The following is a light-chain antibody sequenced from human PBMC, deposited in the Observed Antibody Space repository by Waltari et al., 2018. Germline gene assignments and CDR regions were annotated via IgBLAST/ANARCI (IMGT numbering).Light chain of an antibody. Sequence: DIVMTQSPDSLAVSLGERATINCKSSQSVLYSSNNKNYLAWYQQKPGQPPKLLFYWASTRESGVPDRFSGGGSGTDFTLTINSLQAEDVAVYWCQQYITSPVTFGQGTRLEIK. CDR2: WAS. CDR1: QSVLYSSNNKNY. V-gene: IGKV4-1*01. J-gene: IGKJ5*01. CDR3: QQYITSPVT.